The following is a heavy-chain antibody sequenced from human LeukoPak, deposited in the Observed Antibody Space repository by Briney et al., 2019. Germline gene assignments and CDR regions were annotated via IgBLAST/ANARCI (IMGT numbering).Heavy chain of an antibody. CDR1: GGSISTYY. J-gene: IGHJ6*03. CDR3: ARGSYYYMDL. CDR2: IYYSGST. V-gene: IGHV4-59*01. Sequence: PSETLSLTCTVSGGSISTYYWSWIRQPPGRGLEWMGYIYYSGSTNYNPSLQSRVIMSVDTSKSQFSLNLTSVTAADTAAYYCARGSYYYMDLWGTGTTVTVSS.